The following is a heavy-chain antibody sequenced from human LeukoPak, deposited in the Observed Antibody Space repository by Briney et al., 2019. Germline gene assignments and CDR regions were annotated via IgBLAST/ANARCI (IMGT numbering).Heavy chain of an antibody. D-gene: IGHD3-10*01. Sequence: SETLSLTCNVFGGSIGSSSYYWGWIRQAPGQGLEWIGSIYYSGSAYYNPSLKSRVTISEDTSKNRFSLRLTSVTAADTAVYYCAGRRVWFGELLHYFDYWGQGILVTVSS. J-gene: IGHJ4*02. V-gene: IGHV4-39*01. CDR2: IYYSGSA. CDR1: GGSIGSSSYY. CDR3: AGRRVWFGELLHYFDY.